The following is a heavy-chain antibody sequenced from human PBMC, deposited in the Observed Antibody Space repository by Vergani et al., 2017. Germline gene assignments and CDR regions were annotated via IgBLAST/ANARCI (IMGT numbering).Heavy chain of an antibody. CDR3: AKGGAARPWYLDY. CDR1: GFTFSSYA. J-gene: IGHJ4*02. CDR2: ISGSGGST. D-gene: IGHD6-6*01. V-gene: IGHV3-23*01. Sequence: EVQLLESGGGLVQPGGSLRLSCAASGFTFSSYAMSWVRQAPGKGLEWVSAISGSGGSTYYADSVEGRVTISRDNSKNTLYLQMNGLRAEDTAVYYCAKGGAARPWYLDYWGQGTLVTVSS.